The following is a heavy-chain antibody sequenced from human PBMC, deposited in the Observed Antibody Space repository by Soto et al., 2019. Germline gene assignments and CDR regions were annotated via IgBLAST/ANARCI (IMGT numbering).Heavy chain of an antibody. CDR2: FYGGGSA. CDR3: AGRFESAASIDY. J-gene: IGHJ4*02. D-gene: IGHD3-16*01. Sequence: VQLVESGGGLIQPGGSLRLSCAASGFSVSNNYMTWVRQAPGKGLECVSIFYGGGSAYYADSVKGRFTVSRDTSKNTLYLQRDILRAEDTATYSCAGRFESAASIDYWGQATPVTVSS. CDR1: GFSVSNNY. V-gene: IGHV3-53*01.